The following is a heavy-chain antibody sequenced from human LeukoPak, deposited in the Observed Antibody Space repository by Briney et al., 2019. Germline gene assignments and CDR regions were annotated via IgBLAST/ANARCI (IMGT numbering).Heavy chain of an antibody. J-gene: IGHJ5*02. V-gene: IGHV1-69*13. D-gene: IGHD6-19*01. Sequence: ASVKVSCTASGGTFSSYAISWVRQAPGQGLEWMGGIIPIFGTANYAQKFQDRVTITADESTSTAYMELSSLRSEDTAVYYCARVGEYSSGWFLDGPWGQGTLVTVSS. CDR2: IIPIFGTA. CDR1: GGTFSSYA. CDR3: ARVGEYSSGWFLDGP.